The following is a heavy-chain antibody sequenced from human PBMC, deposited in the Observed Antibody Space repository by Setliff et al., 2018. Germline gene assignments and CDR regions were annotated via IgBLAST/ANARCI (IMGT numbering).Heavy chain of an antibody. CDR2: INHSGST. J-gene: IGHJ6*03. CDR1: GGSFSDYY. Sequence: PSETLSLTCAAHGGSFSDYYWTWIRQPPGKGLEWIGEINHSGSTKYSPSLESRVTMSVDPSKNQFSLKVTSVTAADTAVYFCARDSTGKAFSLSSYYMDVWGKGTTVTV. V-gene: IGHV4-34*01. D-gene: IGHD7-27*01. CDR3: ARDSTGKAFSLSSYYMDV.